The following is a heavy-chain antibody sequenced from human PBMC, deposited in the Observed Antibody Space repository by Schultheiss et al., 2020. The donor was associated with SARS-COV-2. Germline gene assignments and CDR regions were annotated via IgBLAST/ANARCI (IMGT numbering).Heavy chain of an antibody. Sequence: SETLSLTCTVSGGSISSYYWSWIRQPPGKGLEWIGYIYYSGSTNYNPSLKSRVTISVDTSKNQFSLKLSSVTAADTAVYYCAREESGYYRVPWFDPWGQGTLVTVSS. CDR3: AREESGYYRVPWFDP. CDR2: IYYSGST. J-gene: IGHJ5*02. CDR1: GGSISSYY. V-gene: IGHV4-59*01. D-gene: IGHD3-3*01.